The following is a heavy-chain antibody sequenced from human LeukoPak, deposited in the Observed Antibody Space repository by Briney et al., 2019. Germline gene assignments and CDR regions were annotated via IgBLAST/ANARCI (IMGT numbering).Heavy chain of an antibody. J-gene: IGHJ4*02. CDR1: GFTFSTYS. CDR3: ARGGSFSLPTFDY. Sequence: GGSLRLSCAASGFTFSTYSMNWVRQAPGKGLEWVSYISGSGTTIYYADSVRGRFTISRDNAKNSLYLQMNSLRAEDAAVYYCARGGSFSLPTFDYWGQGTLVTVSS. CDR2: ISGSGTTI. D-gene: IGHD3-16*01. V-gene: IGHV3-48*04.